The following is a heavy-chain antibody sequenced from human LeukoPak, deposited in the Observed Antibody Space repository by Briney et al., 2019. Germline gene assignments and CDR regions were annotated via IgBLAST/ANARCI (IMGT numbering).Heavy chain of an antibody. Sequence: PGGSLRLSCAASGFTFSSYGMHWVRQAPGKGLEWVAFIRYDGSNKYYADSVKGRFTISRDNSKNTLYLQMNSLRAEDTAVYYCAKVQLVAAREPGYHPFHYWGQGTLVTVSS. V-gene: IGHV3-30*02. CDR2: IRYDGSNK. CDR3: AKVQLVAAREPGYHPFHY. J-gene: IGHJ4*02. D-gene: IGHD2-15*01. CDR1: GFTFSSYG.